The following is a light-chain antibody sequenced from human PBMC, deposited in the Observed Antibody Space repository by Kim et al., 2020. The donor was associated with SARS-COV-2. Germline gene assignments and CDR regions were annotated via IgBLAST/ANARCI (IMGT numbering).Light chain of an antibody. Sequence: GKAITTSSSSSGSSIDNYYVRWHQQRAGSAPTVMYEDDHQSPAGVARRSSCTDDTSNTSAPLTISVLKTEDADDYYQPSYSSNNWIFGGGTQLTVL. CDR2: DDH. CDR1: GSSIDNYY. V-gene: IGLV6-57*02. CDR3: QPSYSSNNWI. J-gene: IGLJ2*01.